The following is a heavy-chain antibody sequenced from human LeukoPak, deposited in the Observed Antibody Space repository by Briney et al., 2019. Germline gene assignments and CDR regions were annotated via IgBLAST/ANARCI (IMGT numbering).Heavy chain of an antibody. J-gene: IGHJ5*02. D-gene: IGHD3-9*01. CDR2: INHSGST. Sequence: SETLSLTCAVYGGSFSGYYWSWIRQPPGKGLEWIGEINHSGSTNYNPSLKSRVTISIDTSKNQFSLKLSSVTAADTAVYYCARNSKAHYDILTGYYTGWFDPWGQGTLVTVSS. CDR1: GGSFSGYY. V-gene: IGHV4-34*01. CDR3: ARNSKAHYDILTGYYTGWFDP.